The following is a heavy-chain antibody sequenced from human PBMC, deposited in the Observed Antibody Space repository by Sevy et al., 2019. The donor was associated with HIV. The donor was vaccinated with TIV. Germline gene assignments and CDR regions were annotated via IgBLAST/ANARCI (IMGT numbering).Heavy chain of an antibody. CDR2: MNPNSGGT. Sequence: ASVKVSCKASGYTFTGYYMHWVRQAPGQGLEWMGRMNPNSGGTNYAQKFQGRVTMTRDTSISTAYMELSRLRSDDTAVYYCARTGAGQPNYYYGMDVWGQGTTVTVSS. J-gene: IGHJ6*02. D-gene: IGHD3-10*01. V-gene: IGHV1-2*06. CDR3: ARTGAGQPNYYYGMDV. CDR1: GYTFTGYY.